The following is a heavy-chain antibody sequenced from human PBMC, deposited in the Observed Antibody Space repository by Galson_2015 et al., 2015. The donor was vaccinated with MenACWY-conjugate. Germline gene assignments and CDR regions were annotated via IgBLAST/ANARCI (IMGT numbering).Heavy chain of an antibody. V-gene: IGHV4-31*03. CDR3: ARKSGSGSYYEASFDY. CDR1: GGSIRSGGYY. D-gene: IGHD3-10*01. CDR2: IYYSGST. J-gene: IGHJ4*02. Sequence: TLSLTCTVSGGSIRSGGYYWSWIRQHPGKGLEWIGFIYYSGSTYHNPSLKSRLTMSVDTSRNQFSMDLRCVTAADTAVYYCARKSGSGSYYEASFDYWGQGTLVTVSS.